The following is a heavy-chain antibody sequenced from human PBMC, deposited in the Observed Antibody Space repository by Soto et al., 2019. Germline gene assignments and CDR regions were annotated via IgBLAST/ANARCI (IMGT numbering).Heavy chain of an antibody. CDR2: INAGNGNT. D-gene: IGHD4-17*01. CDR3: ARDPDYGGNSGTNAHHY. J-gene: IGHJ4*02. V-gene: IGHV1-3*01. CDR1: GYTFTSYA. Sequence: QVQLVQSGAEVKKPGASVKVSCKASGYTFTSYAMHWVRQAPGQRLEWMGWINAGNGNTKSSQKFPGTVTITRDTSASKAYMELSSMRSEDTAVYYFARDPDYGGNSGTNAHHYWGQGTLVTVSS.